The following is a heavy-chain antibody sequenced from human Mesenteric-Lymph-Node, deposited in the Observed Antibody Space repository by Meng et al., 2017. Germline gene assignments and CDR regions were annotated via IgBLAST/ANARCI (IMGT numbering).Heavy chain of an antibody. CDR3: ATYSSSSETGAEYFQH. D-gene: IGHD6-6*01. Sequence: SETLSLTCTVSGGSISSYYWSWIRQPPGKGLEWIGYIYYSGGTNYNPSLKSRVTISVDTSKNQFSLKLSSVTAADTAVYYCATYSSSSETGAEYFQHWGQGTLVTVSS. CDR2: IYYSGGT. V-gene: IGHV4-59*01. J-gene: IGHJ1*01. CDR1: GGSISSYY.